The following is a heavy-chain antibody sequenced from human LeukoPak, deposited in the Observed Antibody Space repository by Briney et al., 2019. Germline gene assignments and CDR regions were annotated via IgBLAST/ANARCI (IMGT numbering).Heavy chain of an antibody. CDR3: ARGAYYYDSSGLGLGY. CDR2: IYTSGST. J-gene: IGHJ4*02. V-gene: IGHV4-4*07. Sequence: ASETLSLTCTVSGGSISSYYWSWIRQPAGKGLEWIGRIYTSGSTNYNPSLKSRVTMSVDTSRNQFSLKLSSVTAADTAVYYCARGAYYYDSSGLGLGYWGQGTLVTVSS. D-gene: IGHD3-22*01. CDR1: GGSISSYY.